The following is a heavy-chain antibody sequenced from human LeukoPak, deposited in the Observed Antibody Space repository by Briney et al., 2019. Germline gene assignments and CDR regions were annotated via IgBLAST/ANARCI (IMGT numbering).Heavy chain of an antibody. D-gene: IGHD6-19*01. J-gene: IGHJ4*02. CDR1: GFTFSNYW. CDR3: ARARYSSGWSNIDY. Sequence: GGSLRLSCAASGFTFSNYWMHWVRQAPGKGLVWVSRINSDGSSTSYADSVKGRFTISRDNAKNTLYLQMNSLRAEDTAVYYCARARYSSGWSNIDYWGQGTLVTVSS. V-gene: IGHV3-74*01. CDR2: INSDGSST.